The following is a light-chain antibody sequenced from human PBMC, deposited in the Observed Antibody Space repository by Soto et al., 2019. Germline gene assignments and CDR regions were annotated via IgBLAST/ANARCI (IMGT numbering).Light chain of an antibody. CDR3: QQCSSYPT. CDR2: DAS. J-gene: IGKJ5*01. V-gene: IGKV1-5*01. Sequence: DIRMTQSPSTLPASVGDRVTITCRASQNINNWLAWYQQKPGKPPILLIYDASTLESGVPSRFSGSGSGTEFTLTISSLQPDDFATYYCQQCSSYPTFGQGTRLEIK. CDR1: QNINNW.